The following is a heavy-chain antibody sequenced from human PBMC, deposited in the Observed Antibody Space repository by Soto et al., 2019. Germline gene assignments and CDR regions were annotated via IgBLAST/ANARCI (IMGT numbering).Heavy chain of an antibody. CDR1: GGSFSGYY. CDR3: ARGRSPYCSGGSCYFDY. Sequence: QVQLQQWGAGLLKPSETLSLTCAVYGGSFSGYYWSWIRQPPGKGLEWIGEINHSGSTNYNPSLKRRVTISVDTSKNQFSLKLSSVTAADTAVYYCARGRSPYCSGGSCYFDYWGQGTLVTVSS. D-gene: IGHD2-15*01. J-gene: IGHJ4*02. V-gene: IGHV4-34*01. CDR2: INHSGST.